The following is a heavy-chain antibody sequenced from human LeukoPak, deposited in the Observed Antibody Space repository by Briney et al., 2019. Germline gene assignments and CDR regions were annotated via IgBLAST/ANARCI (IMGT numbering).Heavy chain of an antibody. Sequence: GGSLRLSCAASGFTFSSYWMSWVRQAPGKGLEWVSAISGSGGSTYYADSVKGRFTISRDNSKNTLYLQMNSLRAEDTAVYYCAKPLGYCSSTSCYLIPGYWGQGPLVTVSS. CDR3: AKPLGYCSSTSCYLIPGY. D-gene: IGHD2-2*01. J-gene: IGHJ4*02. CDR1: GFTFSSYW. V-gene: IGHV3-23*01. CDR2: ISGSGGST.